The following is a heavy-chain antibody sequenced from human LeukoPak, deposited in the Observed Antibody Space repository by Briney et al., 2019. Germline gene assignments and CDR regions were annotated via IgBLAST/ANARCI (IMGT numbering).Heavy chain of an antibody. D-gene: IGHD6-13*01. Sequence: GGSLRLSCAASGFTFSSYSMNWVRQAPGKGLEWVSSISSSSSYIYYADSVKGRFTISRDNAKNSLYLQMNSLRAEDTAVFYCARASSAAAGTYYYYMDVWGKGTTVTISS. CDR1: GFTFSSYS. CDR3: ARASSAAAGTYYYYMDV. CDR2: ISSSSSYI. V-gene: IGHV3-21*01. J-gene: IGHJ6*03.